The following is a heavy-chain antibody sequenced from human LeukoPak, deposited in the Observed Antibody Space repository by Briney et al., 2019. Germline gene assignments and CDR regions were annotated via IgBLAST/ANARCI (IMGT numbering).Heavy chain of an antibody. CDR2: IYYSGST. V-gene: IGHV4-39*07. CDR1: GGSISSSSYY. D-gene: IGHD6-6*01. Sequence: KTSETLSLTCTVSGGSISSSSYYWGWIRQPPGKGLEWIGSIYYSGSTYYNPSLKSRVTISVDTSKNQFSLKLSSVTAADTAVYYCARVMPRAQGSIAGGRNWFDPWGQGTLVTVSS. CDR3: ARVMPRAQGSIAGGRNWFDP. J-gene: IGHJ5*02.